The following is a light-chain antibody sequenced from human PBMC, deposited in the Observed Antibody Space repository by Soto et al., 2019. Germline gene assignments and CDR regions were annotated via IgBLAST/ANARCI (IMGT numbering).Light chain of an antibody. V-gene: IGKV3-15*01. CDR2: GAS. CDR1: QSILRN. Sequence: EVVIRQSPATLSVSPWARATLSCRAPQSILRNLAWYQHKPGQPPRLLLYGASTRATGIPGRFSGSGSGTEFTLTISSLQSEDFAVYYCQQYNNWPPITFGQGTRLEIK. CDR3: QQYNNWPPIT. J-gene: IGKJ5*01.